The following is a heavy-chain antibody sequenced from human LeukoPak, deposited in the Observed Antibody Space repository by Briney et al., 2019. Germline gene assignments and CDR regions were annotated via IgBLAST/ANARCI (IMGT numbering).Heavy chain of an antibody. CDR2: MNPNSSNT. CDR1: VYTFTIYD. D-gene: IGHD6-13*01. CDR3: ARGEAAAGLYYYSGMDV. J-gene: IGHJ6*02. Sequence: ASVKVSCKASVYTFTIYDINWVRQANGQGLEWMGWMNPNSSNTGYAQKFQGRVTMTRNTSISTAYMELSSLRSEDTAVYYCARGEAAAGLYYYSGMDVWGQGTTVTVSS. V-gene: IGHV1-8*01.